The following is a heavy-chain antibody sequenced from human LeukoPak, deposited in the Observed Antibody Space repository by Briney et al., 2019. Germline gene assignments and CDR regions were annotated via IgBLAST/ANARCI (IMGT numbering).Heavy chain of an antibody. Sequence: PSETLSLTCTVSGASITNSYWNWVRQPPGKGLEWIGYIYSSGNTNYNPSLKSRVTISLDVSKNHFSLKLTSVTAADTAVYYCANSYDGKIVPFDNWGQGALVAVSS. CDR1: GASITNSY. CDR3: ANSYDGKIVPFDN. CDR2: IYSSGNT. J-gene: IGHJ4*02. D-gene: IGHD4-23*01. V-gene: IGHV4-4*09.